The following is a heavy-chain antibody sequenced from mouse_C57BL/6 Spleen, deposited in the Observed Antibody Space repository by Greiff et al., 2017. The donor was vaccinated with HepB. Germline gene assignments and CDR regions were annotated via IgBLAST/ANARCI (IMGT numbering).Heavy chain of an antibody. J-gene: IGHJ2*01. CDR3: AREGGYYYGSPFDY. CDR1: GYTFTSYW. Sequence: VQLQQPGPELVKPGASVKLSCKASGYTFTSYWMHWVKQRPGQGLEWIGNINPSNGGTNYNEKFKSKATLTVDKSSSTAYMQLSSLTSEDSAVYYCAREGGYYYGSPFDYWGQGTTLTVSS. D-gene: IGHD1-1*01. CDR2: INPSNGGT. V-gene: IGHV1-53*01.